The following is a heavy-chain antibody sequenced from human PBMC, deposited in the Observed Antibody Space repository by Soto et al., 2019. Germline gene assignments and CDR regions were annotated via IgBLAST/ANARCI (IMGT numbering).Heavy chain of an antibody. CDR2: IIPIFGTA. J-gene: IGHJ4*02. V-gene: IGHV1-69*05. Sequence: EASVKVSFKASGGTFSSYAISWVRQAPGQGLEWMGGIIPIFGTANYAQKFQGRVTITRDTSASTAYMELSSLRSEDTAVYYCARDILFDYWGQGTLVTVSS. CDR1: GGTFSSYA. CDR3: ARDILFDY. D-gene: IGHD2-15*01.